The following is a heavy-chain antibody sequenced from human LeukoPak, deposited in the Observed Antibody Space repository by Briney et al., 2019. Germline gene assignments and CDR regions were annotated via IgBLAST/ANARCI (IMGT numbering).Heavy chain of an antibody. V-gene: IGHV1-2*02. CDR3: ARAEMSPFWSASYSGSYSFDY. CDR1: GYSFTVYY. Sequence: ASVKVSCKASGYSFTVYYIHWVRQAPGQGLEWLGCINPNSGGTNYAQKFQGRVTMTRDTSIRTAYLHLSGLSSDDKAVYFCARAEMSPFWSASYSGSYSFDYWGQGTLVTASS. CDR2: INPNSGGT. D-gene: IGHD3-3*01. J-gene: IGHJ4*02.